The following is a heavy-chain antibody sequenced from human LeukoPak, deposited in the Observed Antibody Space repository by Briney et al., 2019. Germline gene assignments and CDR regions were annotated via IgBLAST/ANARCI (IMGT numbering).Heavy chain of an antibody. D-gene: IGHD2-2*02. Sequence: GGSLRLSCAASGFTFSSYGIHWVRQAPGKGLEWVAVIWYDGSNKYYADSVKGRFTISRDNSKNTLYLQMNSLRAEDTAVYYCARDADTPIYYYMDVWGKGTTVTVSS. J-gene: IGHJ6*03. V-gene: IGHV3-33*01. CDR2: IWYDGSNK. CDR3: ARDADTPIYYYMDV. CDR1: GFTFSSYG.